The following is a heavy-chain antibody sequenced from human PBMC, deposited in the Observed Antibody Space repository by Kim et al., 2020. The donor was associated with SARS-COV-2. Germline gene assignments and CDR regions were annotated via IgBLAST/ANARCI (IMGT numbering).Heavy chain of an antibody. D-gene: IGHD2-8*01. CDR1: GFTFSNAW. J-gene: IGHJ4*02. CDR2: IKSKTDGGTR. CDR3: TTARNYATSVIFD. Sequence: GGSLRLSCTASGFTFSNAWMSWVRQAPGKGLEWVGRIKSKTDGGTRDYAAPVKGRFTISRDDSKNRLYLKMNSLKNEDTAVYYCTTARNYATSVIFDWGQGTLVTVSS. V-gene: IGHV3-15*01.